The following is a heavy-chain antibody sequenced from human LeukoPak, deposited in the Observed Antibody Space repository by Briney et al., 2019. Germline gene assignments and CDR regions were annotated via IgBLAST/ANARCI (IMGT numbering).Heavy chain of an antibody. CDR1: GYTFTSYY. CDR3: ARGFGVTMVRGVIAFFDY. J-gene: IGHJ4*02. V-gene: IGHV1-46*01. CDR2: INPSGGSS. Sequence: ASVKVSCKASGYTFTSYYMHWVRQAPGQGLEWMGIINPSGGSSSYAQKFQGRVTMTRDTSTSTVYMELSSLRSEDTAVYYCARGFGVTMVRGVIAFFDYWGQGTLVTVSS. D-gene: IGHD3-10*01.